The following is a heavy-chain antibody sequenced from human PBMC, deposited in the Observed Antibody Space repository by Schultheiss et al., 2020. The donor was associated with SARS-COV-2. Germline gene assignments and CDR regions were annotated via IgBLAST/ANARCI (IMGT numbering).Heavy chain of an antibody. V-gene: IGHV3-30-3*01. CDR2: ISYDGSSK. Sequence: GGSLRLSCAASGFTFSSYAMHWVRQAPGKGLEWVAVISYDGSSKYYADSVKGRFTISRDNSKNTLYLQMNSLRAEDTAVYYCARELTTERITMVRGVILYYGMDVWGQGTTVTVSS. D-gene: IGHD3-10*01. CDR3: ARELTTERITMVRGVILYYGMDV. J-gene: IGHJ6*02. CDR1: GFTFSSYA.